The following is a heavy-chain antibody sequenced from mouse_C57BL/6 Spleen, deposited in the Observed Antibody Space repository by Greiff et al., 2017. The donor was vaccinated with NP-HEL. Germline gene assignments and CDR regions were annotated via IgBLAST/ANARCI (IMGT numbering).Heavy chain of an antibody. V-gene: IGHV1-61*01. CDR2: IYPSDSET. D-gene: IGHD1-1*01. CDR3: ARQSSSWFAY. CDR1: GYTFTSYW. Sequence: QVQLQQSGAELVRPGSSVKLSCKASGYTFTSYWMDWVKQRPGQGLEWIGNIYPSDSETHYNQKFKDKATLTVDKSSSTAYMQLSSLTSEDSAVYYCARQSSSWFAYWGQGTLVTVSA. J-gene: IGHJ3*01.